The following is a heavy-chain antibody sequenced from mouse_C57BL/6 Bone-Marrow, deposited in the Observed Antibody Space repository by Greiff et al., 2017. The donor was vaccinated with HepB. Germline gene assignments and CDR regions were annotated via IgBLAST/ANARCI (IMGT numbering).Heavy chain of an antibody. Sequence: QVQLQHPGAELVKPGASVKLSCKASGYTFTSYWMHWVKQRPGRGLEWIGRIDPNSGGTKYNEKFKSKATLTVDKPSSTAYMQLSSLTSEDSAVYYCAREVDGLWYPAWFAYWGQGTLVTVSA. CDR2: IDPNSGGT. V-gene: IGHV1-72*01. CDR1: GYTFTSYW. CDR3: AREVDGLWYPAWFAY. D-gene: IGHD2-1*01. J-gene: IGHJ3*01.